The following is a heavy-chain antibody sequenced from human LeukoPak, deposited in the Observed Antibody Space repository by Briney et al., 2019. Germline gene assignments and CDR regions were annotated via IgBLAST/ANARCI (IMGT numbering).Heavy chain of an antibody. V-gene: IGHV1-69*13. Sequence: GASVKVSCKASGGTFSSYAISWVRQAPGQGLEWMGGIILIFGTANYAQKFQGRVTITADESTSTAYMELSSLRSEDTAVYYCASGPISSGVTNNWGQGTLVTVSS. CDR3: ASGPISSGVTNN. J-gene: IGHJ4*02. CDR1: GGTFSSYA. D-gene: IGHD6-19*01. CDR2: IILIFGTA.